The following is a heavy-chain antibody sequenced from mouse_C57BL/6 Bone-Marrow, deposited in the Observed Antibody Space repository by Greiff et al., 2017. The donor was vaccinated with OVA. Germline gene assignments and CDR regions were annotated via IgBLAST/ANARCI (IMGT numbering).Heavy chain of an antibody. Sequence: EVKLMESGGGLVKPGGSLKLSCAASGFTFSSYTMSWVRQTPEKRLEWVATISGGGGNTYYPDSVKGRFPISRDNAKNTLYLQMSSLRSEDTALYDCARHGDLLWLRPWFAYWGQGTLVTVSA. CDR3: ARHGDLLWLRPWFAY. V-gene: IGHV5-9*01. CDR1: GFTFSSYT. D-gene: IGHD2-2*01. J-gene: IGHJ3*01. CDR2: ISGGGGNT.